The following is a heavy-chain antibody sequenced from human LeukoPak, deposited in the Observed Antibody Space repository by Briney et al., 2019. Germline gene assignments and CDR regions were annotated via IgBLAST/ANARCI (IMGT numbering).Heavy chain of an antibody. CDR3: AKDGLHEPAATNYFDY. V-gene: IGHV3-11*01. J-gene: IGHJ4*02. Sequence: GGSLRLSCAASGFTFSDYYMSWIRQAPGKGLEWVSYISSSGSTIYYADSVKGRFTISRDNSKNTLYLQMNSLRAEDTAVYYCAKDGLHEPAATNYFDYWGQGTLVTVSS. CDR1: GFTFSDYY. D-gene: IGHD2-2*01. CDR2: ISSSGSTI.